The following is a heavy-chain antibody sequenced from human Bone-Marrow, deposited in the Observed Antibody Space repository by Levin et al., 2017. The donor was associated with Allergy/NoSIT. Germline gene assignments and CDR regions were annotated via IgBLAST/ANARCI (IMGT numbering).Heavy chain of an antibody. CDR1: GGSISSSSYY. D-gene: IGHD2-15*01. Sequence: SQTLSLTCTVSGGSISSSSYYWGWIRQPPGQGLEWIGSIYYSGSTYYNPSLKSRVTISVDTSKNQFSLKLSSVTAADTAVYYCARVALGYCSGGSCPWGYWGQGTLVTVSS. J-gene: IGHJ4*02. CDR2: IYYSGST. CDR3: ARVALGYCSGGSCPWGY. V-gene: IGHV4-39*07.